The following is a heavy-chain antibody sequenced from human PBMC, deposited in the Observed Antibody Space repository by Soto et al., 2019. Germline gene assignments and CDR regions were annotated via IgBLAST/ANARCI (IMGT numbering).Heavy chain of an antibody. J-gene: IGHJ4*02. CDR1: GFTFSSYW. CDR2: IKQDGSEK. V-gene: IGHV3-7*03. D-gene: IGHD2-2*01. Sequence: EVQLVESGGGLVQPGGSLRLSCAASGFTFSSYWMSWVRQAPGKGLEWVANIKQDGSEKYYVDSVKGRFTISGDNAKNSLYLQMNSLRAEDTAVYYCAREPCSSTSCDSPLDYCGQGTLVTVAS. CDR3: AREPCSSTSCDSPLDY.